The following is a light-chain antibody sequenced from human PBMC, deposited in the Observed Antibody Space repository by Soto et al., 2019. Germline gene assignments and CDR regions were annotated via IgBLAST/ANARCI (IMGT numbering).Light chain of an antibody. CDR2: AAS. CDR1: QSISSY. J-gene: IGKJ1*01. Sequence: DIQITQSPSSLSASVGDRVTITCRASQSISSYLNWYQQKPGKAPKLLIYAASSLQSGVPSRFSGSGSGTDFTLTISSLQPEDFATYYCQQSRTFGQGTKVDIK. CDR3: QQSRT. V-gene: IGKV1-39*01.